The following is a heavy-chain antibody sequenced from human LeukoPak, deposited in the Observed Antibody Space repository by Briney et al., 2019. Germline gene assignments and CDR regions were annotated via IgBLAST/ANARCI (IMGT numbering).Heavy chain of an antibody. CDR1: GGSISSYY. CDR2: IYTSGCT. D-gene: IGHD1-26*01. V-gene: IGHV4-4*07. Sequence: PSETLSLTCTASGGSISSYYWSWIRQPAGKGLEWIGRIYTSGCTNYNASLKSRVSMSVDTSKNQFSLKLSSVTAADTAVFYCARENSGSYREFDYWGQGTLVTVSS. J-gene: IGHJ4*02. CDR3: ARENSGSYREFDY.